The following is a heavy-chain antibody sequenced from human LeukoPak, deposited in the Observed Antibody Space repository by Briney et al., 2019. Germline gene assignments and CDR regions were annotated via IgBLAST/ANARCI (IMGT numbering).Heavy chain of an antibody. Sequence: ASAKVSCKASGGTFSSYAISWVRQAPGQGLEWMGRIIPILGIANYAQKFQGRVTITADKSTSTAYMELSSLRSEDTAVYYCASGSAAAGNPGSDYWGQGTLVTVSS. CDR2: IIPILGIA. J-gene: IGHJ4*02. V-gene: IGHV1-69*04. CDR1: GGTFSSYA. D-gene: IGHD6-13*01. CDR3: ASGSAAAGNPGSDY.